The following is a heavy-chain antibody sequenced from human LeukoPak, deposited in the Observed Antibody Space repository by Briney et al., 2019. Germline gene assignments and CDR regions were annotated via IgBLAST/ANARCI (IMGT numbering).Heavy chain of an antibody. CDR2: IKEGGTET. D-gene: IGHD5-24*01. CDR1: GFTFSSYW. CDR3: AKEGRSLQTY. V-gene: IGHV3-7*03. Sequence: GGSLRLSCAASGFTFSSYWMSWVRLAPGKGLEWVANIKEGGTETYYVDSVKGRFTISRDNAKNSLYLQMNSLRVEDTAVYYCAKEGRSLQTYWGQGTLVTVSS. J-gene: IGHJ4*02.